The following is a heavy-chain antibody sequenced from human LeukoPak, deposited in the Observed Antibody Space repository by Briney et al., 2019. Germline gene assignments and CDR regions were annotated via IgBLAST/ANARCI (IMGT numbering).Heavy chain of an antibody. Sequence: GGSLRLSCAASGFIFSGSAMHWVRQASGKGLEWVGRIRSKANTYATAYAASVKGRFTISRDDSKNTAYLQMNSLRAEDTAVYYCARDCGGGSCYGPYDAFDIWGQGTMVTVSS. D-gene: IGHD2-15*01. V-gene: IGHV3-73*01. J-gene: IGHJ3*02. CDR3: ARDCGGGSCYGPYDAFDI. CDR2: IRSKANTYAT. CDR1: GFIFSGSA.